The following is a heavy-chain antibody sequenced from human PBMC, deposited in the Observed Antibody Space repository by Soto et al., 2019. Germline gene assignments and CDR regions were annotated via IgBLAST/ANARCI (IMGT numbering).Heavy chain of an antibody. D-gene: IGHD4-17*01. CDR3: ATQSPDYSGWWFDP. CDR2: VNAGNENT. CDR1: GYRFTKYD. Sequence: ASVKVSCKASGYRFTKYDIHWVRQAPGKRLEWMGRVNAGNENTKSSQKFQGRVSITWDTAASTVYMELSSLRSEDTAVYFCATQSPDYSGWWFDPWGQGTLVTVSS. J-gene: IGHJ5*02. V-gene: IGHV1-3*01.